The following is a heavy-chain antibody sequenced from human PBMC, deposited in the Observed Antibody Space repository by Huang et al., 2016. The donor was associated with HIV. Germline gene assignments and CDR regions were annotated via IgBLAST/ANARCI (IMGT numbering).Heavy chain of an antibody. V-gene: IGHV3-30*02. D-gene: IGHD3-3*01. CDR2: IGYDGNTY. Sequence: QVQLVESGGGVVQPGGSLRLSCTASGFTFGSFGMHWVRQAPGKGLEWVAFIGYDGNTYYYGDSVRGRCTISRDNSKDMLYLQMNRRRPDDSAVYYCAKDLTYTFGRHFDYWGRGTLVTVSS. J-gene: IGHJ4*02. CDR3: AKDLTYTFGRHFDY. CDR1: GFTFGSFG.